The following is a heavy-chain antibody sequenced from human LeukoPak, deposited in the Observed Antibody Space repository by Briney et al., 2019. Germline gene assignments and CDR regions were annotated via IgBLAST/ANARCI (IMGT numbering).Heavy chain of an antibody. Sequence: SETLSLTCTVSGGSISSYYWSWIRQPPGKGLEWIGYIYYSGSTNYNPSLKSRVTISVDTSKNQFSLKLSSVTAADTAVYYCARHDRIVGAAWHWFDPWGQGTLVTVSS. CDR3: ARHDRIVGAAWHWFDP. J-gene: IGHJ5*02. D-gene: IGHD1-26*01. CDR2: IYYSGST. V-gene: IGHV4-59*08. CDR1: GGSISSYY.